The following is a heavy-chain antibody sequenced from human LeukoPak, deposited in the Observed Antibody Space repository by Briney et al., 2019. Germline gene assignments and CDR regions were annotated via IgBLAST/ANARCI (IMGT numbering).Heavy chain of an antibody. D-gene: IGHD4-23*01. Sequence: GGSLRLSCAASGCTFSSYSMNWVRQAPGKGLEWVSSISSSSSYIYYADSVKGRFTISRDNAKNSLYLQMNSLRAEDTAVYYCARERNDYGGNVGLNWFDPWGQGTLVTVSS. CDR1: GCTFSSYS. V-gene: IGHV3-21*01. CDR3: ARERNDYGGNVGLNWFDP. J-gene: IGHJ5*02. CDR2: ISSSSSYI.